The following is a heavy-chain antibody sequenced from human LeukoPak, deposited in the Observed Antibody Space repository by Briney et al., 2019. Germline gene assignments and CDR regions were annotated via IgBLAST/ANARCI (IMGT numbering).Heavy chain of an antibody. CDR1: GYSFTSYW. CDR3: ARSLYSSSWYFDY. V-gene: IGHV5-51*01. Sequence: GESLKISCKGSGYSFTSYWIGWVRQMPGKSVVWMGIIYPGDSDTRYSPSFQGQVTISADKSISTAYLQWSSLKASDTAMYYCARSLYSSSWYFDYWGQGTLVTVSS. J-gene: IGHJ4*02. CDR2: IYPGDSDT. D-gene: IGHD6-13*01.